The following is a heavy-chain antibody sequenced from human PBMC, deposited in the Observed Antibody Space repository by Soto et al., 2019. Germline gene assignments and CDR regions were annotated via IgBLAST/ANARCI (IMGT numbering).Heavy chain of an antibody. CDR1: GFTVRSNY. CDR3: AKVKGPKGYSYGPLNY. J-gene: IGHJ4*02. Sequence: PGGSLRLSCAASGFTVRSNYMSWVRQAPGKGLEWVSVIYSDGSAYYTDSVTGRFTIFRHNSENTLYLQMNSLRAEDTAVYYCAKVKGPKGYSYGPLNYWGQGTLVTVSS. V-gene: IGHV3-53*01. D-gene: IGHD5-18*01. CDR2: IYSDGSA.